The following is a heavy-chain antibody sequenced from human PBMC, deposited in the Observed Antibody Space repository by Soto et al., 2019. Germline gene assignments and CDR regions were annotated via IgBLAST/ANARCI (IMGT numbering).Heavy chain of an antibody. CDR2: IIPIFGTA. V-gene: IGHV1-69*13. Sequence: SVKVSCKASGGTFSSYAISWVRQAPGQGLEWMGGIIPIFGTANYAQKFQGRVTITADESTSTAYMELSSLRSEDTAVYYCARWASSIFGPKITDYYYYGMDVWGQGTTVTVSS. D-gene: IGHD3-3*01. J-gene: IGHJ6*02. CDR3: ARWASSIFGPKITDYYYYGMDV. CDR1: GGTFSSYA.